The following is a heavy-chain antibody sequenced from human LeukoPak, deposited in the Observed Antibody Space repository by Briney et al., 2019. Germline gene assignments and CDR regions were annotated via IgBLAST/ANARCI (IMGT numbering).Heavy chain of an antibody. CDR2: ISGSGSTI. J-gene: IGHJ4*02. CDR1: GFTFSTYQ. CDR3: AVITHGY. D-gene: IGHD2-21*01. V-gene: IGHV3-48*03. Sequence: GGSLRLSCAASGFTFSTYQMNWVRQAPGRGLEWFSYISGSGSTIYYADSVKGRFTISRDNAKNSLYLQMNSLRAEDTAVYYCAVITHGYWGQGTLVTVSS.